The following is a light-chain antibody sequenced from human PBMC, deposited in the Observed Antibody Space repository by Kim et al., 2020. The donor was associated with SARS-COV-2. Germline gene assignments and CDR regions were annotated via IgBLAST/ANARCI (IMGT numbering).Light chain of an antibody. V-gene: IGKV1-17*03. CDR3: LQHHSFPWT. CDR1: QGIRRY. Sequence: DIQMTQSPSAMSASVGDRVTITCRASQGIRRYLAWFQQKPGKVPKRLIYGAVSLQSGVPSRFSGSESGTEFTLTISSLQPDDFATYYCLQHHSFPWTFGQWTKVDIK. CDR2: GAV. J-gene: IGKJ1*01.